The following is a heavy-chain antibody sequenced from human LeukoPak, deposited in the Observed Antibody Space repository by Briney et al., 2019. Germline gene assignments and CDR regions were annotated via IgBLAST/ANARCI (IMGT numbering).Heavy chain of an antibody. CDR2: IIDSGVST. J-gene: IGHJ4*02. CDR3: AKDLSSSGFRFDY. D-gene: IGHD6-19*01. Sequence: GSLRLSSSASGFTFSSHAMSRVRRAAPKGVEEVSTIIDSGVSTYYSDSVKGRFTISRDNSKNKLYLKLNSLTAGATAVYYCAKDLSSSGFRFDYWGRGTVVSVSS. CDR1: GFTFSSHA. V-gene: IGHV3-23*01.